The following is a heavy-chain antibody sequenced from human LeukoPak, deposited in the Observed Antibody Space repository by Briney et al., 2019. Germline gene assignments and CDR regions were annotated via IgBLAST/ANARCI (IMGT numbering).Heavy chain of an antibody. V-gene: IGHV3-21*01. D-gene: IGHD3-3*01. CDR3: ASHPYYDFWSGYWGRGAFEI. CDR1: GFTFSSYS. Sequence: GGSLRLSCAASGFTFSSYSMNWVRQAPGKGLEWVSSISGSSSYIYYADSVKGRFTISRDNAKNSLYLQMNSLRAEDTAVYYCASHPYYDFWSGYWGRGAFEIWGQGTMVTVSS. CDR2: ISGSSSYI. J-gene: IGHJ3*02.